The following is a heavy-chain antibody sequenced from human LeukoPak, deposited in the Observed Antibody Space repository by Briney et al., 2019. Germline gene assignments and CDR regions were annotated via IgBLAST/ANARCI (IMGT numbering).Heavy chain of an antibody. D-gene: IGHD3-22*01. Sequence: SLKVSCKPSGYTFTSYDINWVRQATGQGLEWMEWMNPNSGNTGYAQKFQGRVTMTRNTSISTAYMELSSLRSEDTAVYYCARVAESSGYSGQFDYWGQGTLVTVSS. CDR3: ARVAESSGYSGQFDY. CDR1: GYTFTSYD. V-gene: IGHV1-8*01. J-gene: IGHJ4*02. CDR2: MNPNSGNT.